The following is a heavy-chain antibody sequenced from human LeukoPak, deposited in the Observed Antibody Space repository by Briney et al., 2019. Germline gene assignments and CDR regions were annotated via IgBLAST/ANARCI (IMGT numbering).Heavy chain of an antibody. J-gene: IGHJ4*02. CDR3: ARAVGALYYFDY. Sequence: PSGTLSLTCTVSGYSINSGYYWGWIRPPPGKGLEWIANIYHTGSTYYTPSLKSRVTISVDTSRNQFSLNLSSVTAADTAVYYCARAVGALYYFDYWGQGTLVTVSS. CDR1: GYSINSGYY. CDR2: IYHTGST. D-gene: IGHD1-26*01. V-gene: IGHV4-38-2*02.